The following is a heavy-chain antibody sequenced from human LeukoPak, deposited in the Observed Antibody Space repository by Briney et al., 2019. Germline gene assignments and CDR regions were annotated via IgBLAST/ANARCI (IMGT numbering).Heavy chain of an antibody. CDR1: GGSISSYY. CDR2: IYTSGST. CDR3: ARHHGTIAYYFDY. J-gene: IGHJ4*02. V-gene: IGHV4-4*09. Sequence: SETLSLTCTVSGGSISSYYWSWIRQPPGKGLEWIGYIYTSGSTNYNPSLKSRVTISVDTSKNQFSLKLSSVTATDTAVYYCARHHGTIAYYFDYWGQGTLVPVSS. D-gene: IGHD1-1*01.